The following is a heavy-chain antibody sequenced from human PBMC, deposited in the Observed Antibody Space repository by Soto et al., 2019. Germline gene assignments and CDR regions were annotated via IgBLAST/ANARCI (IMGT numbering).Heavy chain of an antibody. J-gene: IGHJ1*01. Sequence: ASVKVSCKVSGYTLTELSMHWVRQAPGKGLEWMGGFDPEDGETIYAQKFQGRVTMTEDTSTDTAYMELSSLRSEDTAVYYCATGYYSDSTGPWSWPHWGQGTLVTVSS. D-gene: IGHD3-22*01. CDR1: GYTLTELS. CDR3: ATGYYSDSTGPWSWPH. CDR2: FDPEDGET. V-gene: IGHV1-24*01.